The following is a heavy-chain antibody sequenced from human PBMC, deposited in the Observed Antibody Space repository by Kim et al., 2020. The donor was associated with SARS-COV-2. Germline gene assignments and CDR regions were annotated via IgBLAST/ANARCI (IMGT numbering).Heavy chain of an antibody. Sequence: ADCWKGPFTTSRDNAKNSLFLQMNSLGAEDTALYYCAKAGEKYYYYYMDVWGKGTTVTVSS. CDR3: AKAGEKYYYYYMDV. J-gene: IGHJ6*03. V-gene: IGHV3-9*01. D-gene: IGHD3-10*01.